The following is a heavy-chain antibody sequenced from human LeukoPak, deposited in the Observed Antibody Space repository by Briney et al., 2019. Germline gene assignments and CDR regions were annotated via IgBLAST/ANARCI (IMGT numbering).Heavy chain of an antibody. J-gene: IGHJ4*02. V-gene: IGHV3-21*01. CDR2: ISSSSSYI. D-gene: IGHD1-26*01. Sequence: PGGSLRLSCAASGFTFSSHTMNWVRQAPGEGLEWVSSISSSSSYIYYADSVKGRFTISRDNAKNSLYLQMNSLRAEDTAVYYCARGVVGATPDYWGQGTLVTVSS. CDR3: ARGVVGATPDY. CDR1: GFTFSSHT.